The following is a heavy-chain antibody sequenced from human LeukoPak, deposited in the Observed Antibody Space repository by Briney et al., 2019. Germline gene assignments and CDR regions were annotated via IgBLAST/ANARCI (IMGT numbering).Heavy chain of an antibody. V-gene: IGHV4-59*01. CDR1: AGSISLYNTYY. D-gene: IGHD6-19*01. CDR3: ARVDSSGWYDFDY. J-gene: IGHJ4*02. CDR2: IYYSGST. Sequence: SETLSLTCTVSAGSISLYNTYYWNWIRQSPGKGLEWIGYIYYSGSTSYNPSLKSRVTISVDTFRNQFSLKLSSVTAADTAVYYCARVDSSGWYDFDYWGQGTLVTVSS.